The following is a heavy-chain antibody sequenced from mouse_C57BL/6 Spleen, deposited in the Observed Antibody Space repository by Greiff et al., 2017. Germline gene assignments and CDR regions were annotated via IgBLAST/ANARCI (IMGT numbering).Heavy chain of an antibody. CDR3: ARPEDPHTFLMDY. Sequence: EVMLVESGGGLVKPGGSLTLSCAASGFTFSDYGMHWVRQAPEKGLEWVAYISSGSSTIYYADTVKGRFIISRDNAKNTLFLQMTRLRSEDTAMYYCARPEDPHTFLMDYWGQGTSVTVST. J-gene: IGHJ4*01. CDR2: ISSGSSTI. V-gene: IGHV5-17*01. CDR1: GFTFSDYG. D-gene: IGHD5-1-1*01.